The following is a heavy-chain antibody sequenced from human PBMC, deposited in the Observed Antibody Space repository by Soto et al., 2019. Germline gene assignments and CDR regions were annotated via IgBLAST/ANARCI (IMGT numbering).Heavy chain of an antibody. V-gene: IGHV4-34*01. D-gene: IGHD3-10*01. CDR2: INHSGST. J-gene: IGHJ5*02. CDR3: ARGIERFGELFFPRWFDP. CDR1: GGSFSGYY. Sequence: SETLSLTCAVYGGSFSGYYWSWIRQPPGKGLEWIGEINHSGSTNYNPSLKSRVTISVDTSKNQFSLKLSSVTAADTAVYYCARGIERFGELFFPRWFDPWGQGTLVTVSS.